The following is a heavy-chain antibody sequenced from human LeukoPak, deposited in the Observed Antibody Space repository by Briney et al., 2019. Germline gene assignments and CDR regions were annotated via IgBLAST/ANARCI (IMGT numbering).Heavy chain of an antibody. CDR3: ARTAYGSGSYYNVPWYFDL. D-gene: IGHD3-10*01. V-gene: IGHV1-8*02. Sequence: GASVKVSCKASGYTFTSYGISWVRQATGQGLEWMGWMNPNSGNTGYAQKFQGRVTMTRNTSISTAYMELSSLRSEDTAVYYCARTAYGSGSYYNVPWYFDLWGRGTLVTVSS. J-gene: IGHJ2*01. CDR1: GYTFTSYG. CDR2: MNPNSGNT.